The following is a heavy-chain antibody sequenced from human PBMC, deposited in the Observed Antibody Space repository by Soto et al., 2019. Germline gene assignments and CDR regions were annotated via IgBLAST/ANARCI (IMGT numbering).Heavy chain of an antibody. Sequence: GGSLRLSCAASGFTFSSYGMHWVRQAPGKGLEWVAVIWYDGSNKYYADSVKGRFTISRDNSKNTLYLQVNSLRAEDTAVYYCAREDYYGSGSYYKDYGMDVWGQGTTVTVSS. CDR2: IWYDGSNK. J-gene: IGHJ6*02. D-gene: IGHD3-10*01. CDR1: GFTFSSYG. CDR3: AREDYYGSGSYYKDYGMDV. V-gene: IGHV3-33*01.